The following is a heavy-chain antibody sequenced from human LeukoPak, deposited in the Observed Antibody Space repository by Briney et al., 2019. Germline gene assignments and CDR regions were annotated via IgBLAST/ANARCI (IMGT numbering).Heavy chain of an antibody. J-gene: IGHJ4*02. CDR1: GGSISSYY. D-gene: IGHD1-7*01. V-gene: IGHV4-59*01. Sequence: SETLSLTCTVSGGSISSYYWSWIRQPPGKGLEWIGYIYYSGSTNYNPSLKSRVTISVDTSKNQFSLKLSSVTAADTAVYYCARGGFLGTTFDYWGQGTLVTVSS. CDR2: IYYSGST. CDR3: ARGGFLGTTFDY.